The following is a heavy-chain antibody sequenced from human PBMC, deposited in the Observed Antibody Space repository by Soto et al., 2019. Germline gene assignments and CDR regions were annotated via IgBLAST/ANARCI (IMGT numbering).Heavy chain of an antibody. CDR2: ISGYNGNT. CDR3: ARKSSSSSWFDP. J-gene: IGHJ5*02. Sequence: GASVKVSCKASGYTFSNYGISWVRQAPGQGLEWMRWISGYNGNTNYAQNFQGRVTMTADPSTRTAYMDLRSLISDDTAVYFCARKSSSSSWFDPWGQGTLVTVSS. D-gene: IGHD6-6*01. V-gene: IGHV1-18*01. CDR1: GYTFSNYG.